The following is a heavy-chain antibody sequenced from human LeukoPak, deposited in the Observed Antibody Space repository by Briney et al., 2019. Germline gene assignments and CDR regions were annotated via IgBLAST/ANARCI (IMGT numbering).Heavy chain of an antibody. CDR1: GYTFTSYG. Sequence: ASVKVSCKASGYTFTSYGISWVRQAPGQGLEWMGWISAYNGNTNYPQKLQGRVTMTTDTSTSTAYMEPRSLKSDDTAVYYCARVVVAATANWFDPWGQGTLVTVSS. D-gene: IGHD1-26*01. CDR3: ARVVVAATANWFDP. J-gene: IGHJ5*02. CDR2: ISAYNGNT. V-gene: IGHV1-18*01.